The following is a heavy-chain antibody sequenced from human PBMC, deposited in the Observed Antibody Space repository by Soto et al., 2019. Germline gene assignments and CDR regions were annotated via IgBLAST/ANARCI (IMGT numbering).Heavy chain of an antibody. V-gene: IGHV1-18*01. CDR3: TTSIAH. Sequence: ASVKVSCKASGYTFTSYGISWVRQAPGQGLEWMGWISAYNGNTNYAQKLQGRVTMTTDTSTSTAYMELRSLKTEDTAVYYCTTSIAHWGLGTLVTVSS. CDR1: GYTFTSYG. D-gene: IGHD6-13*01. CDR2: ISAYNGNT. J-gene: IGHJ4*02.